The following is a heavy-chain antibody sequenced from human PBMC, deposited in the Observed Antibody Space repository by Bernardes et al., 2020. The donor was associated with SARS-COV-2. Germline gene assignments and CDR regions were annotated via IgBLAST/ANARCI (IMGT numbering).Heavy chain of an antibody. CDR1: GFTFGRSA. J-gene: IGHJ3*02. CDR3: AKGSFGVELLHAFDI. V-gene: IGHV3-23*01. CDR2: LSASGAAT. D-gene: IGHD3-3*01. Sequence: GGSLRLSCAASGFTFGRSAMSWVRQAPGKGLEWVSTLSASGAATYYADSVKGRFTISRDNSKNTLYLQMNSLRAEDTAIYYCAKGSFGVELLHAFDIWGQGTMVTVSS.